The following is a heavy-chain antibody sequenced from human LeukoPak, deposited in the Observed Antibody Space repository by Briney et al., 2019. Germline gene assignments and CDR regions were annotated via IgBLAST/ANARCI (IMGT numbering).Heavy chain of an antibody. D-gene: IGHD3-3*01. V-gene: IGHV4-59*01. Sequence: SETLSLTCTVSGGSISSYYWSWIRQPPGKGLEWIGYIYYSGSTNYNPSLKSRVTISVDTSKNQFSLRLSSVTAADTAVYYCARTVDFWSGYLWFDPWGQGTLVTVSS. J-gene: IGHJ5*02. CDR1: GGSISSYY. CDR2: IYYSGST. CDR3: ARTVDFWSGYLWFDP.